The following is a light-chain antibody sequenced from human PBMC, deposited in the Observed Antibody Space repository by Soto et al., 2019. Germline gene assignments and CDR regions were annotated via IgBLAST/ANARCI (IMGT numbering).Light chain of an antibody. CDR1: QSISSW. Sequence: DIQMTQSPSTLAASVGDRVTITCRASQSISSWLAWYQQKPGKAPKLLIYKASSLESGVPSRFSGSGSGTEFTLTISSLQPDDFATYYCQQYNSYPRTCGQGTTVAIK. CDR3: QQYNSYPRT. V-gene: IGKV1-5*03. J-gene: IGKJ1*01. CDR2: KAS.